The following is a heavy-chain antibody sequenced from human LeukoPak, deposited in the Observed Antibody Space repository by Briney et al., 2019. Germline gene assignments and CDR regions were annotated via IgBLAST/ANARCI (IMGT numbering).Heavy chain of an antibody. V-gene: IGHV1-2*02. D-gene: IGHD2-2*01. Sequence: ASVKVSCKASGYTFTAHFMHWVRQAPGQGLEWMGWINPHSGGRNYAQKFQGRVTMTRDTSISTAYMELSRLRSDDTAVYYCARGDRYCISTNCSPDYWGQGTLVTVSS. J-gene: IGHJ4*02. CDR2: INPHSGGR. CDR3: ARGDRYCISTNCSPDY. CDR1: GYTFTAHF.